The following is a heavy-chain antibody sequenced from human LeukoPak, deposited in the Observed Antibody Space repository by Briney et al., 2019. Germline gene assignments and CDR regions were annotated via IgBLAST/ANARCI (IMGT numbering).Heavy chain of an antibody. J-gene: IGHJ4*02. CDR2: IYPHDSDA. CDR3: ARRSANYLTTDY. V-gene: IGHV5-51*01. Sequence: KFGESLKISCKGSGYSFANYWIGWVRQMPGKGLEWMGIIYPHDSDARYRPSFQGQVTISADKSISTAYPQWSSLKASDTAMYFCARRSANYLTTDYWGQGTLVTVSS. D-gene: IGHD3-9*01. CDR1: GYSFANYW.